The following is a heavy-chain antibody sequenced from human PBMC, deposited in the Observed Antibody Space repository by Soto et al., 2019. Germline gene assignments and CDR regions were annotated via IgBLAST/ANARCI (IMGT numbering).Heavy chain of an antibody. D-gene: IGHD6-19*01. CDR3: ARVTAVAGNVVASDI. V-gene: IGHV5-51*01. Sequence: GESLKISCQGSGYSFSNYWIGWVRQMPGKGLEWMGIIYPGDSDTRYSPSFQGQVTISADKSISTAYLQWSSLKASDTAMFYCARVTAVAGNVVASDIWGQGTMVTVS. CDR1: GYSFSNYW. J-gene: IGHJ3*02. CDR2: IYPGDSDT.